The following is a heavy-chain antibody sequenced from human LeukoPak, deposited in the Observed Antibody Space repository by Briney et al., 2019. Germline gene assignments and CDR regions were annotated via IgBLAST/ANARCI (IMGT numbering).Heavy chain of an antibody. CDR3: ATDRSIAAAGSYWYFDL. J-gene: IGHJ2*01. CDR1: GYTLTELS. CDR2: FDPEDGET. V-gene: IGHV1-24*01. D-gene: IGHD6-13*01. Sequence: ASVKVSCKVSGYTLTELSMHWVRQAPGKGLEWMGGFDPEDGETIYAQKFQGRVTMTEDTSTDTAYMELSSLRSEDTAVYYCATDRSIAAAGSYWYFDLWGRGTLVTVSS.